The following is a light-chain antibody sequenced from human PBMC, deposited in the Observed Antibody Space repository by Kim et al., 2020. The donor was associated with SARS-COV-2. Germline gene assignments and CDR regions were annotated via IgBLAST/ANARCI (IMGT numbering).Light chain of an antibody. CDR3: QAWDSGAWV. CDR1: KLGDKY. Sequence: SYELTQPPSVSVSPGQTASITCSGDKLGDKYACWYQQRPGQSPVLVIYQDDKQPSGIPERFSGSNSGNTPPLTISGTQAMDEADYYCQAWDSGAWVFGGG. CDR2: QDD. V-gene: IGLV3-1*01. J-gene: IGLJ3*02.